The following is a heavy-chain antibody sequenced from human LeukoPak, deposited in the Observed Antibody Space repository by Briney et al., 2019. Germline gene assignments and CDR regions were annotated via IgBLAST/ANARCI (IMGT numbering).Heavy chain of an antibody. CDR2: AADSGST. V-gene: IGHV4-59*12. J-gene: IGHJ4*02. CDR3: ARLAGGLRLGELSL. D-gene: IGHD3-16*02. Sequence: SETLSLTCTVSGDSMSDYFWTWIRQPPGKGLEWIGYAADSGSTNYNPSLKSRVTISVDSSTNQFSLKLSSVTAADTAVYYCARLAGGLRLGELSLWGQGTLVTVSS. CDR1: GDSMSDYF.